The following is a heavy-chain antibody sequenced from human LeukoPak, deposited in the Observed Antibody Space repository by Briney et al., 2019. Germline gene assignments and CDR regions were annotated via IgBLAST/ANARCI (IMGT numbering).Heavy chain of an antibody. CDR3: AKDRDGYSYYFDY. CDR2: ISGSGGST. Sequence: GGSLRLSCAASGFTFTSYSMNWVRQAPGKGLEWVSTISGSGGSTYYADSVKGRFTISRDNSKNTLYLQMNSLRAEDTAVYYCAKDRDGYSYYFDYWGQGTLVTVSS. CDR1: GFTFTSYS. D-gene: IGHD5-24*01. J-gene: IGHJ4*02. V-gene: IGHV3-23*01.